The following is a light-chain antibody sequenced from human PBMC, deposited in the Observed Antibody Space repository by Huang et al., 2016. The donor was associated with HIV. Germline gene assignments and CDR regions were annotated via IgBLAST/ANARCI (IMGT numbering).Light chain of an antibody. CDR1: QSVNSY. V-gene: IGKV3-11*01. Sequence: ETVLTQSPAPLPLSPGERATLPCRASQSVNSYLALYQQKPGQTPRLLIYGASNRATGIPARFSGSGSGTDFTLTISSLEPEDFAVYYCQQRKYWPPITFGQGTRLEIK. CDR2: GAS. CDR3: QQRKYWPPIT. J-gene: IGKJ5*01.